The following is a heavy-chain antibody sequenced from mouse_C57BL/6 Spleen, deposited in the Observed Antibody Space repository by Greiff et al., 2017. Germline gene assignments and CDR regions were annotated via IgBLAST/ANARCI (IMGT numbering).Heavy chain of an antibody. J-gene: IGHJ4*01. CDR2: ISSGGSYT. D-gene: IGHD1-1*01. Sequence: VQLQQSGGDLVKPGGSLKLSCAASGFTFSSYGMSWVRQTPDKRLEWVATISSGGSYTYYPDSVKGRFTISRDNAKNTLYLQMSSLKSEDTAMYYCARQGYGSSYYAMDYWGQGTSVTVSS. V-gene: IGHV5-6*01. CDR3: ARQGYGSSYYAMDY. CDR1: GFTFSSYG.